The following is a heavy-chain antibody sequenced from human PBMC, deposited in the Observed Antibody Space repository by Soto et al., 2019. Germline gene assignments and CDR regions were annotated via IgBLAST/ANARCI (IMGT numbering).Heavy chain of an antibody. Sequence: LQLQESGSGLVKPSQTLSLTCAVSGGSISSGGYSWSWIRQPPGKGLEWIGYIYHSGSTYYNPSLXSXVXIXXDRSKNQFSRSMSSVTAADTAVSNCARGQVVAAQPWGQGTLVTVSS. CDR1: GGSISSGGYS. CDR3: ARGQVVAAQP. D-gene: IGHD2-15*01. J-gene: IGHJ1*01. CDR2: IYHSGST. V-gene: IGHV4-30-2*01.